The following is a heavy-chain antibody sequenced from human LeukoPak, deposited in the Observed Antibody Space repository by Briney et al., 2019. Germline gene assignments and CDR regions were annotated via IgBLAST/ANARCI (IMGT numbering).Heavy chain of an antibody. Sequence: TGGSLRLSCAASGFTFSSYAMHWVRQAPGKRLEWVAVISYDGSNKYYADSVKGRFTISRDNSKNTLYLQMNSLRAEDTAVYYCARGFGRPMVRGVIITSFFDYWGQGTLVTVSS. J-gene: IGHJ4*02. D-gene: IGHD3-10*01. CDR2: ISYDGSNK. CDR3: ARGFGRPMVRGVIITSFFDY. V-gene: IGHV3-30-3*01. CDR1: GFTFSSYA.